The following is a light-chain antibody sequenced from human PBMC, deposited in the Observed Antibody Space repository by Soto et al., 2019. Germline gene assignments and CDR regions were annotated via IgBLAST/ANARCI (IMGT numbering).Light chain of an antibody. CDR1: QSVSSSY. CDR3: QQYGSSPQT. V-gene: IGKV3-20*01. CDR2: DVS. Sequence: EIVLTQSRGTLSLSPGERATLSCRASQSVSSSYLAWYQLKPGQAPRLLSYDVSSRATGIPDRFSGSGSGTDFTLTISRLEPEDFAVYYCQQYGSSPQTFGQGTKVEIK. J-gene: IGKJ1*01.